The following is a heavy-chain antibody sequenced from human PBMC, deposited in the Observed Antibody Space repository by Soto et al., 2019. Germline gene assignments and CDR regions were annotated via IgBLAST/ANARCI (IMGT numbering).Heavy chain of an antibody. Sequence: QVQLQESGPGLVKPSETLSLTCNVSGDSIRDYYWSWIRQPPGKGREWIGYIYASGNTNYNPSLKRRVTISVDMPKNQLSLEVRSVSAGDTAVYYCASHVGSGYFDYWGQGTLVTVSS. D-gene: IGHD1-26*01. CDR1: GDSIRDYY. CDR3: ASHVGSGYFDY. CDR2: IYASGNT. V-gene: IGHV4-59*13. J-gene: IGHJ4*02.